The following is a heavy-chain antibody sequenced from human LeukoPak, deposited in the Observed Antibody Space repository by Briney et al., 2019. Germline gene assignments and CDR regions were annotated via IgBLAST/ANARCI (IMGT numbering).Heavy chain of an antibody. CDR2: ISWNNDTI. J-gene: IGHJ5*02. CDR1: GFTLDDYA. V-gene: IGHV3-9*01. Sequence: QTGGSLRLSCAASGFTLDDYAMHCVRQVPGKGLEWVSCISWNNDTIVYADSVKGLFTISRDNTKNSLYLHMNSLRGEDTALYYCARGSRNYLNWFDPWGQGILVTVSS. CDR3: ARGSRNYLNWFDP. D-gene: IGHD1-7*01.